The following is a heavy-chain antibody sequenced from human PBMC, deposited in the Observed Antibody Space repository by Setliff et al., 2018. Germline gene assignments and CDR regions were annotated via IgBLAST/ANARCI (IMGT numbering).Heavy chain of an antibody. CDR2: INTGGGSA. D-gene: IGHD6-13*01. CDR3: VRGGLAAAGKKGVFEH. V-gene: IGHV1-46*01. J-gene: IGHJ4*02. Sequence: WASVKVSCKASGYAFTNYYMFWVRQAPGQGPEWMGTINTGGGSASIVDQFQGRVTMTRDTSTSTVYLDLNSLRSDDTAVYYCVRGGLAAAGKKGVFEHWGRGTLVTVSS. CDR1: GYAFTNYY.